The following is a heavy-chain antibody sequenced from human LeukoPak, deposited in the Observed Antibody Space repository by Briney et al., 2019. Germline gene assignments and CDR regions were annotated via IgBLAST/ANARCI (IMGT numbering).Heavy chain of an antibody. CDR3: ATTYYYDSSGYYRLDY. J-gene: IGHJ4*02. CDR1: GYTFTSHG. CDR2: MNPNSGNT. Sequence: ASVKVSCKASGYTFTSHGITWVRQAPGQGLEWMGWMNPNSGNTGYAQKFQGRVAITRNTSISTAYMELSSLRSEDTAVYYCATTYYYDSSGYYRLDYWGQGTLVTVSS. V-gene: IGHV1-8*01. D-gene: IGHD3-22*01.